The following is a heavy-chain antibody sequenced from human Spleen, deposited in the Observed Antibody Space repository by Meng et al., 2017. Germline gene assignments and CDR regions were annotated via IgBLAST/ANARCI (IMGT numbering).Heavy chain of an antibody. D-gene: IGHD6-19*01. J-gene: IGHJ1*01. CDR3: ARDGISSGWYRYFQH. V-gene: IGHV4-31*03. CDR2: IYYSGST. Sequence: LPYRGLGLVKTSQTPSLLCTVAVGSLSSGGYYWSWIRQHPGKGLEWIGYIYYSGSTYYNPSLKSRVTISVDTSKNQFSLKLSSVTAADTAVYYCARDGISSGWYRYFQHWGQGTLVTVSS. CDR1: VGSLSSGGYY.